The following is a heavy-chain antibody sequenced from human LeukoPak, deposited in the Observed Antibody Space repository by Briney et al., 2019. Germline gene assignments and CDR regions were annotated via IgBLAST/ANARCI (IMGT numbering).Heavy chain of an antibody. CDR1: GGSFSGYY. Sequence: SETLSLTCAVYGGSFSGYYWSWIRQPPGKGLEWIGEINHSGSTNYNPSLKSRVTISVDTSKNQFSLKLSSVTAADTAVYYCARHNKYYDFWSGYSQLGGSDGAFDIWGQGTMVTVSS. J-gene: IGHJ3*02. D-gene: IGHD3-3*01. CDR3: ARHNKYYDFWSGYSQLGGSDGAFDI. V-gene: IGHV4-34*01. CDR2: INHSGST.